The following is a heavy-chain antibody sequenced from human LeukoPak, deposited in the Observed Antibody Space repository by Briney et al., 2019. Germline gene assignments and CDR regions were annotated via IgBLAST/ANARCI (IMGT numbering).Heavy chain of an antibody. CDR1: GGSFSGYY. Sequence: SETLSLTCAVYGGSFSGYYWSWIRQPPGKGLEWIWEINHSGSTNYNPSLKSRVTISVDTSKNQFSLKLSSVTAADTAVYYCARGPGGSMVPYWGQGTLVTVSS. V-gene: IGHV4-34*01. J-gene: IGHJ4*02. D-gene: IGHD3-10*01. CDR3: ARGPGGSMVPY. CDR2: INHSGST.